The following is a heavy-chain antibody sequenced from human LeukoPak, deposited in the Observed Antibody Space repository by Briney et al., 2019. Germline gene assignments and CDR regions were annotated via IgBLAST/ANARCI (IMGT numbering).Heavy chain of an antibody. V-gene: IGHV4-30-4*08. Sequence: SETLSLTCTVSGGSISSGDYYWSWIRQPPGKGLEWIGYIYYSGSTYYNPSLKSRVTISVDTSKNQFSLKLSSVTAADTAVYYCARGLLRFLEWSRTWYFDLWGRGTLVTVSS. CDR3: ARGLLRFLEWSRTWYFDL. CDR2: IYYSGST. D-gene: IGHD3-3*01. J-gene: IGHJ2*01. CDR1: GGSISSGDYY.